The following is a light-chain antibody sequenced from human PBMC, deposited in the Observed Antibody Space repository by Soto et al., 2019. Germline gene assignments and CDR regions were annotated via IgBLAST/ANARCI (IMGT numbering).Light chain of an antibody. CDR1: SSDVGGYNY. Sequence: QSALTQPASVSGSPGQSITISCTGTSSDVGGYNYVSWYQQHPGKAPKLMIYDVSNRPSGVSNRFSGSKSGNTASLTISGLKAEDEVDYYCSSYTSSSPRFLVFGPGTKVPVL. CDR2: DVS. CDR3: SSYTSSSPRFLV. V-gene: IGLV2-14*01. J-gene: IGLJ1*01.